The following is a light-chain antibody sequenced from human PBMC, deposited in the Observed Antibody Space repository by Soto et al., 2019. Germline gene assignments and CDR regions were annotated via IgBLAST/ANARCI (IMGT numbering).Light chain of an antibody. CDR3: GTWDSSLSFWV. Sequence: QSVLTQPPSVSAAPGQKVTISCSGSSSNIGNNYVSWYQQLPGTAPKLLIYDNNMRPSGIPDRFSGSKSGTSATLGITGLQTGDEADYYCGTWDSSLSFWVFGGGTKLTVL. CDR1: SSNIGNNY. J-gene: IGLJ3*02. V-gene: IGLV1-51*01. CDR2: DNN.